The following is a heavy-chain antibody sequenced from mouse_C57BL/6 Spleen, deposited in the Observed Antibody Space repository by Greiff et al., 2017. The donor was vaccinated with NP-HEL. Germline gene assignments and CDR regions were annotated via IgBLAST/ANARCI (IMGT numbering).Heavy chain of an antibody. J-gene: IGHJ2*01. CDR1: GFTFSDYG. D-gene: IGHD2-4*01. Sequence: EVQGVESGGGLVKPGGSLKLSCAASGFTFSDYGMHWVRQAPEQGLEWVAYISTGSSTIYYADTVKGRFTISRDNAKNTLFLQMTSLRSEDTAMYYCARDDYDGFDDWGQGTTLTVSS. V-gene: IGHV5-17*01. CDR2: ISTGSSTI. CDR3: ARDDYDGFDD.